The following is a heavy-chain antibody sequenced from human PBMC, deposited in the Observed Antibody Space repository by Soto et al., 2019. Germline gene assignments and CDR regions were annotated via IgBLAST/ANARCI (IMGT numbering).Heavy chain of an antibody. J-gene: IGHJ4*02. CDR2: IWYDGSNK. CDR1: GFTFISYG. CDR3: ARDAGYSYGTTFDY. D-gene: IGHD5-18*01. V-gene: IGHV3-33*01. Sequence: GGSLRLSCASSGFTFISYGMQWVRQAPGKGLEWVAVIWYDGSNKYYADSVKGRFTISRDNSKNTLYLQMNSLRAEDTAVYYCARDAGYSYGTTFDYWGQGTLVTVSS.